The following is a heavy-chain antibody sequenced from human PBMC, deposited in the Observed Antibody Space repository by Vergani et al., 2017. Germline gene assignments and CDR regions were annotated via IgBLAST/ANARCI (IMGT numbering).Heavy chain of an antibody. CDR1: GGSISSYYW. CDR2: IYWNDDK. Sequence: QESGPGLVKPSEILSLTCTVPGGSISSYYWSWIRQPSGKAPEWLALIYWNDDKRYSPSLKSRLTITKDTSKNQVVLTITNMDPVDTATYYCAHIGDGTTYYDFWSGYFGTQVDAFDIWGQGTMVTVSS. CDR3: AHIGDGTTYYDFWSGYFGTQVDAFDI. J-gene: IGHJ3*02. D-gene: IGHD3-3*01. V-gene: IGHV2-5*08.